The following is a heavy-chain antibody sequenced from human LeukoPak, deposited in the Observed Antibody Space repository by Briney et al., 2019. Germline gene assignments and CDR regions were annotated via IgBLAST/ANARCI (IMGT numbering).Heavy chain of an antibody. CDR2: IKQDGSEK. D-gene: IGHD3-22*01. V-gene: IGHV3-7*04. J-gene: IGHJ4*02. CDR1: EFTFSSYA. CDR3: ATEDSSGYSLW. Sequence: PGGSLRLSCAASEFTFSSYAMSWVRQAPGKGLEWVANIKQDGSEKYYVDSVKGRFAISRDNAKNSLYLQMNSLRAEDTAVYYCATEDSSGYSLWWGQGTLVTVSS.